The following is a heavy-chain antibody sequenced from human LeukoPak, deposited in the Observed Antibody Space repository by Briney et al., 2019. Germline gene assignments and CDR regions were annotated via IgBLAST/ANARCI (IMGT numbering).Heavy chain of an antibody. J-gene: IGHJ5*02. CDR3: ARVSAADLYSWFDP. CDR1: GYTFTSYG. CDR2: ISAYNGNT. Sequence: GASVKVSCKASGYTFTSYGISWVRQAPGQGLEWMGWISAYNGNTNYAQKLQGRVTMTTDTSTSTAYMELRSLRSDDTAVYYCARVSAADLYSWFDPWGQGTLVTVSS. V-gene: IGHV1-18*01. D-gene: IGHD6-13*01.